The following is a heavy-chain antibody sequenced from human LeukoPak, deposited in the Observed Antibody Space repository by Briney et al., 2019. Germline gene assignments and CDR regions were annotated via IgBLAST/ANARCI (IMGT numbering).Heavy chain of an antibody. J-gene: IGHJ5*02. CDR2: IYHRGGT. CDR1: GGSISSGGYS. D-gene: IGHD6-13*01. Sequence: KSSETLSLTCAVSGGSISSGGYSWSWIRQPPGKGLEWIGYIYHRGGTYYNPSLKSRVTISVDRSKNQFSLTLRSVTAADTAVYYCARETNSCSSWHTNWFDPWGQGTLVTGSS. V-gene: IGHV4-30-2*01. CDR3: ARETNSCSSWHTNWFDP.